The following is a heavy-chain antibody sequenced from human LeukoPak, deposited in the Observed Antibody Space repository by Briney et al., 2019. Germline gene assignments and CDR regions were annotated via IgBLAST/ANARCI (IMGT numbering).Heavy chain of an antibody. CDR1: GFTFSSYW. CDR2: IKQDGSEK. D-gene: IGHD6-13*01. CDR3: AKDLSWYEAYYFDY. Sequence: PGGSLRLSCAASGFTFSSYWMSWVRQSPGKGLEWVANIKQDGSEKYYVDSVKGRFTISRDNAKNSLYLQMNSLRAEDTAVYYCAKDLSWYEAYYFDYWGQGTLVTVSS. V-gene: IGHV3-7*01. J-gene: IGHJ4*02.